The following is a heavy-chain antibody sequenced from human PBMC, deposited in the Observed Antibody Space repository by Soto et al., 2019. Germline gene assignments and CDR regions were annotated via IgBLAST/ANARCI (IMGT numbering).Heavy chain of an antibody. CDR2: IWYDGSNK. V-gene: IGHV3-33*01. CDR3: ARDFSQLVHVLIMDY. D-gene: IGHD6-6*01. Sequence: GGSLRLSCAASGFTFSSYGMHWVRQAPGKGLEWVAVIWYDGSNKYYADSVKGRFTISRDNSKNTLYLQMNSLRAEDTAVYYCARDFSQLVHVLIMDYWGQGTLVTVSS. J-gene: IGHJ4*02. CDR1: GFTFSSYG.